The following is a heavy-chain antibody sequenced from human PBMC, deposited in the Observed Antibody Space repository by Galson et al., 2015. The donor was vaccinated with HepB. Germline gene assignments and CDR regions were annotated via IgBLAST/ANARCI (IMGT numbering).Heavy chain of an antibody. CDR3: ARALGFDY. CDR2: ISSSSSTI. D-gene: IGHD7-27*01. J-gene: IGHJ4*02. V-gene: IGHV3-48*04. Sequence: LRLSCAASGFTFSSYSMNWVRQAPGKGLEWVSYISSSSSTIYYADSVKGRFTISRDNAKNSLYLQMNSLRAEDTAVYYCARALGFDYWGQGTLVTVSS. CDR1: GFTFSSYS.